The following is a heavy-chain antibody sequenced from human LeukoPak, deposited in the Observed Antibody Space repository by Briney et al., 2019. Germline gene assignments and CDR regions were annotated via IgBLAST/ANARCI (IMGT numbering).Heavy chain of an antibody. D-gene: IGHD3-9*01. V-gene: IGHV1-18*01. J-gene: IGHJ6*03. CDR3: ATDRTDHLLSFYYMDV. Sequence: ASVKVSCKAANYRFTSYVISWVRQAPGQGLEWMGRISGYNGDTIYAQKFQGRLTMTTDTSTSTAYMELRSLRSDDTAVYYCATDRTDHLLSFYYMDVWGEGTVVTVSS. CDR1: NYRFTSYV. CDR2: ISGYNGDT.